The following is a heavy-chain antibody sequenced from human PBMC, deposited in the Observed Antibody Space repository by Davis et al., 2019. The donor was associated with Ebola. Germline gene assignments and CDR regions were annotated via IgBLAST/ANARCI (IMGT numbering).Heavy chain of an antibody. CDR3: AKGCSGGSCYPPFHYGMDV. J-gene: IGHJ6*02. V-gene: IGHV3-23*01. CDR1: GFTFSSYA. D-gene: IGHD2-15*01. CDR2: ISGSGGST. Sequence: CAASGFTFSSYAMSWVRQAPGKGLEWVSAISGSGGSTYYADSVKGRFTISRDNSKNTLYLQMNSLRAEDTAVYYCAKGCSGGSCYPPFHYGMDVWGQGTTVTVSS.